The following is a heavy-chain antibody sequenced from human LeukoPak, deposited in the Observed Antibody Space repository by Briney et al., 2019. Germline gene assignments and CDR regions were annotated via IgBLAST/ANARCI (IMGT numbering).Heavy chain of an antibody. J-gene: IGHJ4*02. Sequence: ASVKVSCKASGYSFTSYDIIWVRLATGPGLEWMGWMNVNSGNTGYAQKFQGRVTMTRNTSISTAYMELSSLRSEEPGVYYCARAYCSGGSFSASDYWGQGTLVTVPS. CDR3: ARAYCSGGSFSASDY. D-gene: IGHD2-15*01. CDR1: GYSFTSYD. V-gene: IGHV1-8*01. CDR2: MNVNSGNT.